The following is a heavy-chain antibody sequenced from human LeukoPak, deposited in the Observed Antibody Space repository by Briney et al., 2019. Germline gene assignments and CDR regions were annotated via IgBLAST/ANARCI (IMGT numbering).Heavy chain of an antibody. CDR2: ISGSGGST. CDR3: AKTSYGSGSYYPDY. V-gene: IGHV3-23*01. D-gene: IGHD3-10*01. J-gene: IGHJ4*02. Sequence: GGSLRLSCAVAGFNFSSYAMSWVRQAPGKGLEWVSTISGSGGSTYYADSVKGRFTISRDNSKNTLYLQMNSLRAEDTAVYYCAKTSYGSGSYYPDYWGQGTLVTVSS. CDR1: GFNFSSYA.